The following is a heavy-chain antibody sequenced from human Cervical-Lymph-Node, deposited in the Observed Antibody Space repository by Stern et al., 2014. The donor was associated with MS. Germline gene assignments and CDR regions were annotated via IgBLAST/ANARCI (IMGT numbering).Heavy chain of an antibody. J-gene: IGHJ4*02. CDR2: VIPIVGTA. CDR3: AKDRRQSDTSGGYYFDS. V-gene: IGHV1-69*01. CDR1: GGTFSSYS. Sequence: KLVQSGAEVKKPGSSVKVSCTASGGTFSSYSINWVRQAPGQGLEWMGGVIPIVGTANYAQKIQGRVTITAEESTSPDYMELSSLRSEDTAVYYCAKDRRQSDTSGGYYFDSWGQGTMVTVSS. D-gene: IGHD3-22*01.